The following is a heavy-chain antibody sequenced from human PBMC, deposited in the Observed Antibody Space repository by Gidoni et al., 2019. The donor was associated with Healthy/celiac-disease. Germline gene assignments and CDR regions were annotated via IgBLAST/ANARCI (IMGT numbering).Heavy chain of an antibody. CDR1: GGSFSGYY. CDR3: ASRSLYYYYYGMDV. CDR2: INHSGST. Sequence: QVQLQQWGAGLLKPSETLSLTCAVYGGSFSGYYWSWIRQPPGKGLEWIGEINHSGSTNYNPSLKSRVTISVDTSKNQFSLKLSSVTAADTAVYYCASRSLYYYYYGMDVWGQGTTVTVSS. D-gene: IGHD3-10*01. V-gene: IGHV4-34*01. J-gene: IGHJ6*02.